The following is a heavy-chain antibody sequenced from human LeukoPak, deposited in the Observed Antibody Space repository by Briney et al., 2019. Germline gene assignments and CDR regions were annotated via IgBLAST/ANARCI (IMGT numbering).Heavy chain of an antibody. CDR1: GDSVSSNSSA. V-gene: IGHV6-1*01. CDR3: ARAVAGTEGWFNS. CDR2: TYYRSKWYN. Sequence: SQTLSPTCAISGDSVSSNSSAWNWIRQSPSRGLEWLGRTYYRSKWYNDYSAFVKSRIIINPDTSKNQFSLQLNFVTPEDTAVYYCARAVAGTEGWFNSWGQGTLVTVPS. D-gene: IGHD1-1*01. J-gene: IGHJ5*01.